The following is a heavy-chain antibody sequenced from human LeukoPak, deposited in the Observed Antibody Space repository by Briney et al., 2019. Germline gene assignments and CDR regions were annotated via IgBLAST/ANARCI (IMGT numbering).Heavy chain of an antibody. D-gene: IGHD4/OR15-4a*01. CDR3: ARRACAYSHPHDY. J-gene: IGHJ4*02. CDR1: GFTVSSNS. V-gene: IGHV3-53*01. Sequence: GGSLRLSCTVSGFTVSSNSMSWVRQAPGKGLEWVSFIYSDNTHYSDSVKGRFTISRDNSKNTLYLQMNSLRAEDTAVYYCARRACAYSHPHDYWGQGTLVTVSS. CDR2: IYSDNT.